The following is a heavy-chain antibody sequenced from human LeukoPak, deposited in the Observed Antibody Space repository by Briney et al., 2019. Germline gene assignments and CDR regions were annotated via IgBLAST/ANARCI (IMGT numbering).Heavy chain of an antibody. CDR2: IWDDGNNK. J-gene: IGHJ4*02. D-gene: IGHD6-19*01. CDR1: GFSFSNHG. CDR3: ARVGREQWLDY. Sequence: GGSLRLSCAASGFSFSNHGMHWVRQAPGKRLEWVAVIWDDGNNKRYANSVNGRFTISRDNSENTLYLQMNSLRAEDTAVYYCARVGREQWLDYWGQGTLVTVSS. V-gene: IGHV3-33*01.